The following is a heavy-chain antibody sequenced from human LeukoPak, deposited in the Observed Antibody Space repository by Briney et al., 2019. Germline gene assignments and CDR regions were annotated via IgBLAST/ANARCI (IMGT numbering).Heavy chain of an antibody. CDR3: ARESSRSQGVFDY. D-gene: IGHD6-6*01. J-gene: IGHJ4*02. Sequence: SETLSLTCTVSGGSISSGDYYWSWIRQPPGKGLEWIGYIYYSGSTYYNPSLKSRVTISVDTSKNQFSLKLSSVTAADTAVYYCARESSRSQGVFDYWGQGTLVTVSS. CDR2: IYYSGST. V-gene: IGHV4-30-4*02. CDR1: GGSISSGDYY.